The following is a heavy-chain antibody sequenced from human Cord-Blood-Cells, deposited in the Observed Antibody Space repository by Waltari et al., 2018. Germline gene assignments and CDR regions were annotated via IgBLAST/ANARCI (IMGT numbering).Heavy chain of an antibody. CDR3: AGSSVVATISY. V-gene: IGHV3-11*01. Sequence: LSCAASGFTFSDYYMSWIRQAPGKGLEWVSYISSSGSTIYYADSVKGRFTISRDNAKNSLYLQMNSLRAEDTAVYYCAGSSVVATISYWGQGTLVTVSS. CDR1: GFTFSDYY. D-gene: IGHD5-12*01. CDR2: ISSSGSTI. J-gene: IGHJ4*02.